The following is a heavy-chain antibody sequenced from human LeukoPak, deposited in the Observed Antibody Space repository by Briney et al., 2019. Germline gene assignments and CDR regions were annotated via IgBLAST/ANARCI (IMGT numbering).Heavy chain of an antibody. CDR3: AKASRWLQETFFDY. J-gene: IGHJ4*02. D-gene: IGHD5-24*01. Sequence: ETLSLTCAVYGGSFSGYYWSWVRQAPGKGLEWVSEISGSGGSTYYADSVKGRFTISRDNSKNTLYLQMNSLRAEDTAVYYCAKASRWLQETFFDYWGQGTLVTVSS. CDR2: ISGSGGST. CDR1: GGSFSGYY. V-gene: IGHV3-23*01.